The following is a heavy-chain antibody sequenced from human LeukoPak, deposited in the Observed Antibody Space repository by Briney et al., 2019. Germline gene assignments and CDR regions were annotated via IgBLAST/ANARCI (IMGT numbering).Heavy chain of an antibody. D-gene: IGHD2-2*01. J-gene: IGHJ4*02. CDR1: GFTFSSYW. CDR2: INSDGSIT. V-gene: IGHV3-74*01. CDR3: ASSTQISKYADY. Sequence: GGSLRLSCAASGFTFSSYWMHWVRQAPGKGLVWVSRINSDGSITTCADSVRGRFTISRDNAKSTLYLQMNSLRAEDTAVYYCASSTQISKYADYWGQGALVTVSS.